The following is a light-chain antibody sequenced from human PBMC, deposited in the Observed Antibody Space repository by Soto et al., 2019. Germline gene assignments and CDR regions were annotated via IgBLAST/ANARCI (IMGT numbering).Light chain of an antibody. CDR3: SSYTSSSSVV. J-gene: IGLJ2*01. CDR1: SSDLGAYKY. Sequence: QSALTQPASVSGSPGQSITISCTGASSDLGAYKYVSWFQQHPGKAPKLMIYDVSNRPSGVSDRFSGSKSGNTASLTISGLQAEDEADYYCSSYTSSSSVVFGGGTKVTVL. V-gene: IGLV2-14*01. CDR2: DVS.